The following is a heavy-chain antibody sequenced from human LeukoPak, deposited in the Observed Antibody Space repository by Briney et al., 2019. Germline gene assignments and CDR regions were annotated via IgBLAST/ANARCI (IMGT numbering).Heavy chain of an antibody. CDR1: GYSFTSYW. Sequence: GESLKISCKGSGYSFTSYWIGWVRQMPGKGLEWMGIIYPDDSDTRYSPSFQGQVTISADKSISTAYLQWSSLKASDTAMYYCARHGRVGGYYYGIAYWGQGTLVTVSS. CDR2: IYPDDSDT. CDR3: ARHGRVGGYYYGIAY. V-gene: IGHV5-51*01. J-gene: IGHJ4*02. D-gene: IGHD3-22*01.